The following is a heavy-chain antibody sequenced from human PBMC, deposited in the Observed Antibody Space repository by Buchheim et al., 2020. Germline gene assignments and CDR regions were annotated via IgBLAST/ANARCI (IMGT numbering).Heavy chain of an antibody. D-gene: IGHD5-24*01. CDR3: AREVDGLDY. J-gene: IGHJ4*02. Sequence: QVQLVESGGGVVQPGRSLRLSCAASGFSFSSYAMHWVRQAPGKGLEWVAVISYDGSDKYYADSVKGRFTISRDKSKNTLFLQMNSLRVEDTAVYYCAREVDGLDYWGQGTL. CDR1: GFSFSSYA. CDR2: ISYDGSDK. V-gene: IGHV3-30*01.